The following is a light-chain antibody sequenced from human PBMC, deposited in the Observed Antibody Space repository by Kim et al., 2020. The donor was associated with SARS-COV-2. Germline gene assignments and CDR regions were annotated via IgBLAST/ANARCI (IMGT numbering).Light chain of an antibody. CDR3: QSYDNSLSGYV. CDR2: ANT. Sequence: RITISCTGTSSNIGTSFDVHWYQQLPGSAPKLLIYANTNRPSGVPDRFSGSKSGTSASLAITGVQAEDEADYYCQSYDNSLSGYVFGTGTKVTVL. V-gene: IGLV1-40*01. J-gene: IGLJ1*01. CDR1: SSNIGTSFD.